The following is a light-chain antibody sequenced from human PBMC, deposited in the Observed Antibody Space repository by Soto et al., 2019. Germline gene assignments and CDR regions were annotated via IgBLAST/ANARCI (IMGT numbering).Light chain of an antibody. CDR1: SSNIGGNS. Sequence: QSVLPQPPSVSAAPGQKVTISCSGSSSNIGGNSVSWYQQLPGTAPKLLIYDNNKRPSGIPDRFSGSTSDTSATLGITGLQTGDEADYHCGTWDSSLSAYVFGTGTKVTVL. CDR3: GTWDSSLSAYV. CDR2: DNN. J-gene: IGLJ1*01. V-gene: IGLV1-51*01.